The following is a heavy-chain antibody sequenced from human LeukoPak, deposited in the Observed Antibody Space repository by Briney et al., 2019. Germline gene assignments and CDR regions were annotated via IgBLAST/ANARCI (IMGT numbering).Heavy chain of an antibody. CDR2: IYYTGRT. CDR1: GGSINNYY. CDR3: ARGYCTTTSWYFPLKGFDS. V-gene: IGHV4-59*06. J-gene: IGHJ4*02. Sequence: SETLSLTCTVAGGSINNYYWSWIRQPPGKGLEWIGYIYYTGRTFYNPSLKSRVTISADTSKNEFSLRLSSVTAADTAVYYCARGYCTTTSWYFPLKGFDSGGEGTLVTFS. D-gene: IGHD2-2*01.